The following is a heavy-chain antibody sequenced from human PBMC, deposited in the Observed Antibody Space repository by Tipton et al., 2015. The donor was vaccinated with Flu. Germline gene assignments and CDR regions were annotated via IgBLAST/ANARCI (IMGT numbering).Heavy chain of an antibody. J-gene: IGHJ4*02. Sequence: TLSLTCTVSGGSISSYYWSWIRQPPGKGLEWIGEINHSGSTNYNPSLKSRVTISVDTSKNQFSLKLSSVTAADTAVYYCARGEGSSSSDDWGQGTLVTVSS. CDR1: GGSISSYY. CDR2: INHSGST. CDR3: ARGEGSSSSDD. D-gene: IGHD6-13*01. V-gene: IGHV4-34*01.